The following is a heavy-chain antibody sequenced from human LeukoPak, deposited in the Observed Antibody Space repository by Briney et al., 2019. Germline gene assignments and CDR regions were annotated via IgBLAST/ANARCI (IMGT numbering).Heavy chain of an antibody. CDR3: ARSVDTAMVTLYNWFDP. V-gene: IGHV3-7*01. CDR1: GFTFSSYW. D-gene: IGHD5-18*01. CDR2: IKQDGSEK. J-gene: IGHJ5*02. Sequence: GGSLRLSCAASGFTFSSYWMSWVRQAPGKGLEWVAYIKQDGSEKYYVDSVKGRFTISRDNAKNSLYLQMNSLRAEDTAVYYCARSVDTAMVTLYNWFDPWGQGTLVTVSS.